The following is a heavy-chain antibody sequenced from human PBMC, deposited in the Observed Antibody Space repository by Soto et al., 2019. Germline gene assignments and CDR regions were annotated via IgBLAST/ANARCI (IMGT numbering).Heavy chain of an antibody. D-gene: IGHD4-17*01. CDR3: AKDQDNTDYYWIFDL. J-gene: IGHJ2*01. V-gene: IGHV3-64D*06. CDR2: ISSNGGST. Sequence: GGSLRLSCSASGFTFSSYAMHWVRQAPGKGLEYVSAISSNGGSTYYADSVKGRFTISRDNSKNTLYLQMSSLRAEDTAVYYCAKDQDNTDYYWIFDLWGRGTPVTVSS. CDR1: GFTFSSYA.